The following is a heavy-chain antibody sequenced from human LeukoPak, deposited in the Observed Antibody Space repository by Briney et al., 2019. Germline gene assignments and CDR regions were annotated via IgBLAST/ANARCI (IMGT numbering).Heavy chain of an antibody. D-gene: IGHD6-13*01. CDR3: ARGSYTSSWYGVFDY. V-gene: IGHV3-7*02. CDR2: IKEDGSEK. Sequence: GGSLRLSCAASGFTFSSYWMSWVRQAPGKGLEWVANIKEDGSEKNYVDSVKGRFTISRDNSKNTLYLQMNSLRGEDTAVYYCARGSYTSSWYGVFDYWGQGTLVTVSS. CDR1: GFTFSSYW. J-gene: IGHJ4*02.